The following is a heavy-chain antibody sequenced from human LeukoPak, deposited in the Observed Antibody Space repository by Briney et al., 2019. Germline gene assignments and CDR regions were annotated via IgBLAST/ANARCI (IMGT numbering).Heavy chain of an antibody. CDR1: GYTFTGYY. CDR2: INPNSGGT. Sequence: GASVKVSCKASGYTFTGYYMHWVRQAAGQGLEWMGWINPNSGGTNYAQKFQGRVTMTRDTSISTAYMELSRLRSDDTAVYYRARVSTTVTTYDYWGQGTLVTVSS. V-gene: IGHV1-2*02. J-gene: IGHJ4*02. D-gene: IGHD4-17*01. CDR3: ARVSTTVTTYDY.